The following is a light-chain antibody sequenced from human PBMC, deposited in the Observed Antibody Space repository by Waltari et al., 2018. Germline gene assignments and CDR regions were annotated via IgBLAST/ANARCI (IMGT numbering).Light chain of an antibody. V-gene: IGLV2-14*03. CDR1: SGDVGGYDY. J-gene: IGLJ2*01. CDR2: DVN. Sequence: QSALTQPASVSASPGQSITISCTGTSGDVGGYDYVSWYQPHPGKAPQLIIYDVNKRPSGVSHRFSASKSGNTASLTIFGLQAEDEADYYCISYTSTTTYVVVGGGTKLTVL. CDR3: ISYTSTTTYVV.